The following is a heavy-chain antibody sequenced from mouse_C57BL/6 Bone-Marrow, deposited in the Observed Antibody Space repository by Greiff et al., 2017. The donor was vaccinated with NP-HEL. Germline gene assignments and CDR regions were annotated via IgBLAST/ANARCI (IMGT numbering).Heavy chain of an antibody. J-gene: IGHJ3*01. V-gene: IGHV1-80*01. Sequence: QVQLQQSGAELVKPGASVKISCKASGYAFSNYWMNWVKQRPGKGLEWIGQIYPGGGDTNYNGNFKEQTTLNADKSSSTAYMQLSRLTSEDSAVYFGARGAYWGQGTLVTVSA. CDR3: ARGAY. CDR2: IYPGGGDT. CDR1: GYAFSNYW.